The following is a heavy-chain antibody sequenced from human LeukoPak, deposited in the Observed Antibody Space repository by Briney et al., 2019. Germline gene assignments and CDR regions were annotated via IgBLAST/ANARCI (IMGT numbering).Heavy chain of an antibody. V-gene: IGHV3-30*03. CDR3: ARGGGGWSPYYYYYGMDV. D-gene: IGHD6-19*01. CDR2: ISYDGSNK. Sequence: GRSLRLSCAASGFTFSSYGMHWVRQAPGKGLEWVAVISYDGSNKYYADSVKGRFTISRDNSKNTLYLQMNSLRAEDTAVYYCARGGGGWSPYYYYYGMDVWGQGTTVTVSS. J-gene: IGHJ6*02. CDR1: GFTFSSYG.